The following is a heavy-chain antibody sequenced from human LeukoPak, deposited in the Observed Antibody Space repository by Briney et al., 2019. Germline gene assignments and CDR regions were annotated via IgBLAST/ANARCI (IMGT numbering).Heavy chain of an antibody. V-gene: IGHV3-23*01. Sequence: GGSLRLSCAASGFTFSSYAMSWVRQAPGKRLEWVSAISGSGGSTYYADSVKGRFTISRDNSKNTLYLQMNSLRAEDTAVYYCEEGGGLWFGELNNPSDAFDIWGQGTMVTVSS. CDR3: EEGGGLWFGELNNPSDAFDI. J-gene: IGHJ3*02. CDR2: ISGSGGST. CDR1: GFTFSSYA. D-gene: IGHD3-10*01.